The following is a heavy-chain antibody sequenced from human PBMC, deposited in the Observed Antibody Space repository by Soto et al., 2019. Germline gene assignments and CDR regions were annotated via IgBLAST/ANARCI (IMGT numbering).Heavy chain of an antibody. CDR3: ARGGPDYYDSSGYYSS. CDR1: GGAISSYY. CDR2: IYYSGST. Sequence: PSETLSLTYTVSGGAISSYYWSWIRQPPGKGLEWIGYIYYSGSTNYNPSLKSRVTISVDTSKNQFSLKLSSVTAADTAVYYCARGGPDYYDSSGYYSSWGQGTLVIVSS. V-gene: IGHV4-59*01. D-gene: IGHD3-22*01. J-gene: IGHJ5*02.